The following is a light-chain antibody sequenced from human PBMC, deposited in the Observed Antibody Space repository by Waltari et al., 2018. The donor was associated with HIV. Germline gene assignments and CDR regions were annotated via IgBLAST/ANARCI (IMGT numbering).Light chain of an antibody. Sequence: DIQMTQSPSLSTSVGDRVTITCRASQSIDIYVNWYQLKPGKTPNLLIYSASNLQSGVPSRFSGSGSGTDFTLTISSLQPEDIATYYCQQNYDTQYTLGQGTKLEIK. V-gene: IGKV1-39*01. CDR3: QQNYDTQYT. CDR2: SAS. J-gene: IGKJ2*01. CDR1: QSIDIY.